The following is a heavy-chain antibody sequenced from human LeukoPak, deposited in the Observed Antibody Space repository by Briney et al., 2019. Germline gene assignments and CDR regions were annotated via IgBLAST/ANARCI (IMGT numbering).Heavy chain of an antibody. CDR3: ARVFGVVNFGAFDI. V-gene: IGHV3-7*01. Sequence: PGGSLRLSCAASGFTFSNYWMSWVRQAPGKGLEWVASIKEDGSEKYYVDSVKGRFTISRDNSKNTLYLQMNSLRAEDTAVYYCARVFGVVNFGAFDIWGQGTMVTVSS. CDR1: GFTFSNYW. D-gene: IGHD3-3*01. J-gene: IGHJ3*02. CDR2: IKEDGSEK.